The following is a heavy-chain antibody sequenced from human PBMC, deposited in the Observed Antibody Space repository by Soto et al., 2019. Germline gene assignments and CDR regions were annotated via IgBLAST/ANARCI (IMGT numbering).Heavy chain of an antibody. J-gene: IGHJ6*02. Sequence: QVQLVESGGGVVQPRRSLRLSCAASGFTFSSYALHWVRQAAGKGLEWVAVISYDGSSKYYADSVKGRFTVSRDNSKNTLYLQMNSLRAEDTAVYYCARDYYRFNSGYGFSMDVWGQGTTVTVSS. D-gene: IGHD5-12*01. CDR2: ISYDGSSK. V-gene: IGHV3-30-3*01. CDR3: ARDYYRFNSGYGFSMDV. CDR1: GFTFSSYA.